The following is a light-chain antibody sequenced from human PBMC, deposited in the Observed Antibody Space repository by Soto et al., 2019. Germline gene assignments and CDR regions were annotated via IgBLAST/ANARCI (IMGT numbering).Light chain of an antibody. Sequence: DIVMTQTALSLRVTLGQPASISCSSSQSPVDGNGITSLSWLHQRPGQPPRLLIYRVSNRFSGVPDRFSGSGAGTDFTLKINTVEAEDVGVYYCMQDALFSTFGQGTKVDIK. J-gene: IGKJ1*01. V-gene: IGKV2-24*01. CDR1: QSPVDGNGITS. CDR2: RVS. CDR3: MQDALFST.